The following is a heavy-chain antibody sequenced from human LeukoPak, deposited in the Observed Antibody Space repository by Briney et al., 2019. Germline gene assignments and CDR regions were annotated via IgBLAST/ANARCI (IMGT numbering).Heavy chain of an antibody. Sequence: GGSLRLSCAASGFTFSAYAMHWVRQAPGKGLEWVAVISYDGSNKYYADSVKGRFTISGDKSKNTLYLQMNSLRPEDTAVYYCARGPGPIAGAKNPFDIWGQGTMVSVSS. CDR2: ISYDGSNK. D-gene: IGHD1-26*01. CDR3: ARGPGPIAGAKNPFDI. V-gene: IGHV3-30*01. J-gene: IGHJ3*02. CDR1: GFTFSAYA.